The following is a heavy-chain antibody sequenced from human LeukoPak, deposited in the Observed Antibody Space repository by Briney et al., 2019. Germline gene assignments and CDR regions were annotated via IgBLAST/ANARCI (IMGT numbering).Heavy chain of an antibody. CDR3: ARDPPDY. V-gene: IGHV3-48*04. Sequence: GGSLRLSCAGSGFTFSDYTMNWVRQAPGKGLEWVSYISSGGTSIFYGGPTIFYADSVRGRFTVSRDNAKNTLFLQMNSLRPEHTAVYYCARDPPDYWGQGTLVTVSS. CDR2: ISSGGTSIFYGGPTI. J-gene: IGHJ4*02. CDR1: GFTFSDYT.